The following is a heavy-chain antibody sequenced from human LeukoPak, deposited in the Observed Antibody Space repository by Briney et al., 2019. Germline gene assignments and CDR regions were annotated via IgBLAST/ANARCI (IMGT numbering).Heavy chain of an antibody. V-gene: IGHV1-69*04. CDR1: GGTFSSYA. D-gene: IGHD6-19*01. J-gene: IGHJ4*02. CDR2: IIPILGIA. CDR3: ARTLVAGPAGFDY. Sequence: GASVKVSRKASGGTFSSYAISWVRQAPGQGLEWMGRIIPILGIANYAQKFQGRVTITADKSTSTAYMELSSLRSEDTAVYYCARTLVAGPAGFDYWGQGTLVTVSS.